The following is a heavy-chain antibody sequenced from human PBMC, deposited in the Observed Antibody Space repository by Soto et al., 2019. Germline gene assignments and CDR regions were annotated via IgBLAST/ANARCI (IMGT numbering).Heavy chain of an antibody. CDR3: AKYTSSWTWYYFDY. CDR2: INPSTGGT. D-gene: IGHD6-13*01. CDR1: GYTFTSYY. J-gene: IGHJ4*01. Sequence: GASVKVSCKASGYTFTSYYMPWVRQAPGQGLEWMVMINPSTGGTSYAQKFQGRVTMTRDTSKSTVYMELSSLRSEDTAVYYCAKYTSSWTWYYFDYWG. V-gene: IGHV1-46*01.